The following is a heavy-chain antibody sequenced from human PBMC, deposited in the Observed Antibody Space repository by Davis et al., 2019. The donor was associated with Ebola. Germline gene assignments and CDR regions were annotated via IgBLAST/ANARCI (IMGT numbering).Heavy chain of an antibody. CDR2: ISYDGSNK. CDR1: GFTFSSYA. CDR3: VKKGHYDSSGYYGPFDY. D-gene: IGHD3-22*01. J-gene: IGHJ4*02. V-gene: IGHV3-30*04. Sequence: PGGSLRLSCAASGFTFSSYAMHWVRQAPGKGLEWVAVISYDGSNKYYADSVKGRFTISRDNSKNTLYLQMNSLRAEDTALYYCVKKGHYDSSGYYGPFDYWGQGTLVTVSS.